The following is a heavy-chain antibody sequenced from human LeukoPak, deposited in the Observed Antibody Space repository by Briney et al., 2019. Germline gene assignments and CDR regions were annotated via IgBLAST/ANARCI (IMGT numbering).Heavy chain of an antibody. D-gene: IGHD2-2*01. CDR3: AREQYCSSTSCPPHYGAYAFDT. Sequence: ASVKVSCKASGGTFSSYAISWVRQAPGQGLEWMGGIIPIFGTANYAQKFQGRVTITADKSMSTAYMELSSLRSEDTAVYYCAREQYCSSTSCPPHYGAYAFDTWGQGTMVTVSS. CDR1: GGTFSSYA. CDR2: IIPIFGTA. J-gene: IGHJ3*02. V-gene: IGHV1-69*06.